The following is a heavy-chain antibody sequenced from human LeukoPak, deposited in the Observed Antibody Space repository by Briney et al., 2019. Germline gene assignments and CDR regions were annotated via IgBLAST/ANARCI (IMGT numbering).Heavy chain of an antibody. CDR1: GFTFSSYS. CDR2: ISSSSIYI. V-gene: IGHV3-21*01. CDR3: ARKNVYSSSWTLYYYXXMDV. Sequence: PGGSLRLSCAASGFTFSSYSMNWVRQTPGKGLEWVSSISSSSIYIYYADSLKGRFTISRDNAKNSLYLQMNSLRAEDTAVYYCARKNVYSSSWTLYYYXXMDVWGXXXTVTVSS. J-gene: IGHJ6*03. D-gene: IGHD6-13*01.